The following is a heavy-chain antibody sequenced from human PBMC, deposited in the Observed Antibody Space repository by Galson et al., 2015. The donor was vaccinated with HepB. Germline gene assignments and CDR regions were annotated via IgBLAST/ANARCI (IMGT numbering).Heavy chain of an antibody. CDR1: GYTFTSYY. D-gene: IGHD3-9*01. CDR3: ARGEGLRSDWLLSWRSEAYFDY. CDR2: INPSGGST. J-gene: IGHJ4*02. Sequence: SVKVSCKASGYTFTSYYMHWVRQAPGQGLEWMGIINPSGGSTSYAQKFQGRVTMTRDTSTSTVYMELSSLRSEDTAVYYCARGEGLRSDWLLSWRSEAYFDYWGQGTLVTVSS. V-gene: IGHV1-46*01.